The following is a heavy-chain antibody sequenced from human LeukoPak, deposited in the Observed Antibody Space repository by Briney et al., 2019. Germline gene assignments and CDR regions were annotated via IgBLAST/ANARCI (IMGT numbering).Heavy chain of an antibody. CDR1: GFTLSDYS. CDR2: ISSSSSTI. V-gene: IGHV3-48*04. CDR3: AAPERRFDY. Sequence: GGSLKLSCAASGFTLSDYSMNWVRQAPGKGLEWVSFISSSSSTIYYADSVKGRFTISRDNAKNSLYLQMNSLRDTAVNYCAAPERRFDYWGQGTLVTVSS. J-gene: IGHJ4*02.